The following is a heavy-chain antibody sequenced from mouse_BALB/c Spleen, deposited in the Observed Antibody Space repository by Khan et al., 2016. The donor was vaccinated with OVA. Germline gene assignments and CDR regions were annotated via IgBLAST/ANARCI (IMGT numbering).Heavy chain of an antibody. V-gene: IGHV9-4*02. J-gene: IGHJ2*01. CDR1: GYTFTTAG. D-gene: IGHD1-1*01. CDR3: ARWTLYGRDY. CDR2: INTHSGVP. Sequence: QIQLVQSGPELKKPGETVRISCKASGYTFTTAGMQWVQKMPGKGLKWIGWINTHSGVPEYAEDFKGRFAFSLETSASTAYLQIINLKNEDTATYFCARWTLYGRDYWGQGTTLTVSS.